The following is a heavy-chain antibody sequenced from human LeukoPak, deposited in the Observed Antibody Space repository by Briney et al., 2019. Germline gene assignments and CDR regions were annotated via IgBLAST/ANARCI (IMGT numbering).Heavy chain of an antibody. CDR2: ISYDGSNK. J-gene: IGHJ6*03. Sequence: GGSLRLSCAASGFTFSSYAMHWVRQAPGKGLEWVAVISYDGSNKYYADSVKGRFTISRDNSKSTPYLQMNSLRAEDTAVYYCARDGRGCTHGYYYYMDVWGKGTTVTVSS. D-gene: IGHD1-26*01. CDR1: GFTFSSYA. CDR3: ARDGRGCTHGYYYYMDV. V-gene: IGHV3-30*01.